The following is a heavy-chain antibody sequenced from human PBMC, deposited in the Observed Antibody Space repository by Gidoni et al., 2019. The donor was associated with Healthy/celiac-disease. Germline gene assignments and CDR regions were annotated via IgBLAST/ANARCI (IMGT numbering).Heavy chain of an antibody. CDR3: AREAYDRNYYYYGMDV. J-gene: IGHJ6*02. CDR1: GGSISRCGYS. D-gene: IGHD3-22*01. Sequence: QVQLQESGPGLVKPSQTLSLTCTVSGGSISRCGYSWSWIRQHPGKGLEWIGYIYYSGSTYYNPSLKSRVTISVDTSKNQFSLKLSSVTAADTAVYYCAREAYDRNYYYYGMDVWGQGTTVTVSS. CDR2: IYYSGST. V-gene: IGHV4-31*03.